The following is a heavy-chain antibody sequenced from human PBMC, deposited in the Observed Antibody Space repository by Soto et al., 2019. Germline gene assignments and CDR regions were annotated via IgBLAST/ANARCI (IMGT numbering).Heavy chain of an antibody. Sequence: ASVKVSCKASGYTFTSYYMHWVRQAPGQGLEWMGIINPSGGSTSYVQKFQGRVTMTRDTSTSTVYMELSSLRSEDTAVYYCARQLGYCSGGSCYYGMDVWGQGTTVTVSS. CDR1: GYTFTSYY. CDR2: INPSGGST. D-gene: IGHD2-15*01. CDR3: ARQLGYCSGGSCYYGMDV. J-gene: IGHJ6*02. V-gene: IGHV1-46*01.